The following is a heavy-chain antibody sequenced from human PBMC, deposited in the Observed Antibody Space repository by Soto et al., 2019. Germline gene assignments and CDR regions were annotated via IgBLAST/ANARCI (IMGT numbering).Heavy chain of an antibody. CDR3: AELYGGNSWVDY. V-gene: IGHV3-23*01. D-gene: IGHD2-21*02. CDR1: GFIFSNYA. Sequence: EVQVLESGGGLVQPGGSLRLSCAASGFIFSNYAMSWVRQAPGKGLEWVSGISGSGSGTYYADSVKGRFTISRDNSKNTLNRQRNSLRAEDTAVYYCAELYGGNSWVDYWGQGTLVTVSS. J-gene: IGHJ4*02. CDR2: ISGSGSGT.